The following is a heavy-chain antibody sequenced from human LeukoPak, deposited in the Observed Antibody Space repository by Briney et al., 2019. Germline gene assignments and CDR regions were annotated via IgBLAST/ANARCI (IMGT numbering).Heavy chain of an antibody. CDR2: MYYTGST. Sequence: SETLSLNCTVSGGSIRSYYWSWIRQPPGKGLEWIGYMYYTGSTNYNPSLRSRVTISVDTSKNQFSLKLSSVTAADTALYYCARVDSSGWCFDYWGQGNLVTVSS. J-gene: IGHJ4*02. CDR1: GGSIRSYY. CDR3: ARVDSSGWCFDY. V-gene: IGHV4-59*01. D-gene: IGHD6-19*01.